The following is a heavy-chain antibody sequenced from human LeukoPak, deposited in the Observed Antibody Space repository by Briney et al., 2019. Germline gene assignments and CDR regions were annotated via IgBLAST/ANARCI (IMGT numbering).Heavy chain of an antibody. CDR3: ARAVTGYHFDH. V-gene: IGHV4-59*01. Sequence: PSETLSLTCTVSGGSISGYYWSWIRQPPGKGLEWIGYIYYSGSINYNPSLQSRVTISVDTSKNQFSLKLSSVSAADTAVYYCARAVTGYHFDHWGQGTLVTVSS. D-gene: IGHD2-21*02. J-gene: IGHJ4*02. CDR1: GGSISGYY. CDR2: IYYSGSI.